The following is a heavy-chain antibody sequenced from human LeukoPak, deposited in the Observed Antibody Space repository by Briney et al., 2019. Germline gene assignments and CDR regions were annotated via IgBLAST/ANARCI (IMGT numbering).Heavy chain of an antibody. D-gene: IGHD4-23*01. V-gene: IGHV3-23*01. Sequence: GGSLRLSCAASGFAFKTYAMSWVRQAPGEGLEWVSDISASGGSTYYADSVKGRFTISRDNSKNTLYLQMNSLRAEDTAVYYCAKDRTTVVTKYNFDYWGQGTLVTVSS. CDR2: ISASGGST. CDR3: AKDRTTVVTKYNFDY. CDR1: GFAFKTYA. J-gene: IGHJ4*02.